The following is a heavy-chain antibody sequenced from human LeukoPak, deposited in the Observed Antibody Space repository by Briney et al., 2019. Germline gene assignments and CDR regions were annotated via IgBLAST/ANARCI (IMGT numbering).Heavy chain of an antibody. V-gene: IGHV3-30*18. CDR3: AKVRSSSSEFAPDY. CDR1: GFTFSNYH. CDR2: ISYDGSNK. Sequence: GGSLRLSCAASGFTFSNYHMNWVRQAPGKGLEWVAVISYDGSNKYYADSVKGRFTISRDNSKNTLYLQMNSLRAEDTAVYYCAKVRSSSSEFAPDYWGQGTLVTVSS. D-gene: IGHD6-6*01. J-gene: IGHJ4*02.